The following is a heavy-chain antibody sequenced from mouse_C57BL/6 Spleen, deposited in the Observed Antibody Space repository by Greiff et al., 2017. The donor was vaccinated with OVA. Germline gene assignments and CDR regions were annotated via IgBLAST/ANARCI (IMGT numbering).Heavy chain of an antibody. J-gene: IGHJ2*01. CDR2: IHPNSGST. D-gene: IGHD2-4*01. CDR3: AREGYYDYDAVDY. Sequence: QVQLQQPGAELVKPGASVKLSCKASGYTFTSYWMHWVKQRPGQGLEWIGMIHPNSGSTNYNEKFKSKGTLTVDKSSSTAYMQLSSLTSEDSAVYYCAREGYYDYDAVDYWGQGTTLTVSS. CDR1: GYTFTSYW. V-gene: IGHV1-64*01.